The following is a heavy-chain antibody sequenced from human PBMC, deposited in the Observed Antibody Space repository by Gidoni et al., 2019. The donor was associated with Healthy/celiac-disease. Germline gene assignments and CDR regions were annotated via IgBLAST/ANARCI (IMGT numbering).Heavy chain of an antibody. D-gene: IGHD2-21*02. CDR3: ASRCGGDCYPGGY. CDR1: GGSLSSSNW. V-gene: IGHV4-4*02. CDR2: IYHSGST. Sequence: QVQLQESGPGLVKPSGTLSLTCAVSGGSLSSSNWWSWVRPPPGKGLKWIGEIYHSGSTNYNPSLKSRVTISVDKSKNQFSLKLSSVTAADTAVYYCASRCGGDCYPGGYWGQGTLVTVSS. J-gene: IGHJ4*02.